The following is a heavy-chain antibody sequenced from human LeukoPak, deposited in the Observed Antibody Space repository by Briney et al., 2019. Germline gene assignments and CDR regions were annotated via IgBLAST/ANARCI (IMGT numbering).Heavy chain of an antibody. V-gene: IGHV3-48*03. Sequence: PGGSLRLSCAASGFTFSSYEMNWVRQAPGKGLEWVSYISSSGSTKYYADSVKGRFTISRDNAKNSLYLQMNSLRAEDTAVYYCARADSSSWFSGPYDYWGQGTLVTVSS. CDR2: ISSSGSTK. CDR1: GFTFSSYE. J-gene: IGHJ4*02. CDR3: ARADSSSWFSGPYDY. D-gene: IGHD6-13*01.